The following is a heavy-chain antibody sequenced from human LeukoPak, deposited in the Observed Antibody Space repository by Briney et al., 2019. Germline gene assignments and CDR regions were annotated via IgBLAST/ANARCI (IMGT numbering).Heavy chain of an antibody. Sequence: SETLSLTCTVSGGSISSYYWSWLRQPPGKGLEWIGYVYYSGSTEYNPSLRGRVTISLEMSKHQFSLILTSVTAADTAVYYCASNTGTVFDYWGQGALVTVSS. D-gene: IGHD7-27*01. CDR1: GGSISSYY. CDR2: VYYSGST. V-gene: IGHV4-59*01. J-gene: IGHJ4*02. CDR3: ASNTGTVFDY.